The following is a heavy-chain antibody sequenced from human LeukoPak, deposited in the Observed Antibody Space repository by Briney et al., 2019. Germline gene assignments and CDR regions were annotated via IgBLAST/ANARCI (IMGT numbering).Heavy chain of an antibody. CDR1: GYSITSGYY. J-gene: IGHJ4*02. D-gene: IGHD1-26*01. V-gene: IGHV4-38-2*02. CDR3: ARDQWRWNSGSYYKDY. CDR2: VYHTGST. Sequence: SETLSLTCAVSGYSITSGYYWGWLRQPPGKGLEWIGSVYHTGSTYYNPSLQSRVTISVDTSKNQFSLKLSSVTAADTAVYYCARDQWRWNSGSYYKDYWGQGTLVTVSS.